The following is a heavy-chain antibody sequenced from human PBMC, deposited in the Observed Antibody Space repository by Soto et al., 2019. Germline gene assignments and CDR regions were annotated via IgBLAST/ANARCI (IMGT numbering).Heavy chain of an antibody. V-gene: IGHV1-46*01. CDR2: INPSGGSA. CDR1: GYTFTSYY. Sequence: ASVKVSCKXSGYTFTSYYLHWVRQAPGQGLEWMGIINPSGGSASYVQKFQGRLTMTRDTSTSTVYMDLSSLRSEDTAVYYCGRSFSSSWYYFDYWGQGTLVTVSS. CDR3: GRSFSSSWYYFDY. D-gene: IGHD6-13*01. J-gene: IGHJ4*02.